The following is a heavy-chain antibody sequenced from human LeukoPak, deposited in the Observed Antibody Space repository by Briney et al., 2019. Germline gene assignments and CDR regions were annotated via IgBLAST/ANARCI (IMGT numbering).Heavy chain of an antibody. J-gene: IGHJ6*02. CDR3: ARGRYYAMDV. CDR1: GFTFSTYW. CDR2: INNEGSGT. V-gene: IGHV3-74*01. Sequence: GGSLKLSCAASGFTFSTYWMHWVRQAPGKGLVWVSRINNEGSGTGYADSVKGRFTISRDNAENTLFLQMNSLRAEDTAVYYCARGRYYAMDVWGQGTTVTVSS.